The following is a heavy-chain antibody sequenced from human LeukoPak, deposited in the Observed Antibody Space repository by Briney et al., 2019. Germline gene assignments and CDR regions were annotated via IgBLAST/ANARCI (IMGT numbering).Heavy chain of an antibody. CDR2: TSSDGSNE. Sequence: PGGSLRLSCAASGFTFRNYAMHWVRQAPGKGLEWVAVTSSDGSNEYYADSVRGRFSISGDNSKNTVYLQMNSLRAEDTALYYCVRPYTSSWYLFDYWGQGTLVTVSS. D-gene: IGHD6-13*01. CDR1: GFTFRNYA. V-gene: IGHV3-30*04. CDR3: VRPYTSSWYLFDY. J-gene: IGHJ4*02.